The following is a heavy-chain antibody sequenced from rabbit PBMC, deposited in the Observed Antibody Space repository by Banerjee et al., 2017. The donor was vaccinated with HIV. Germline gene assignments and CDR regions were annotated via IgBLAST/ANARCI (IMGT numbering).Heavy chain of an antibody. D-gene: IGHD6-1*01. CDR2: IYPDYGST. CDR3: ARGDGGYGYATNL. J-gene: IGHJ4*01. V-gene: IGHV1S45*01. CDR1: GIDFSSYG. Sequence: QEQLVESGGGLVTLGGSLKLSCKASGIDFSSYGISWVRQAPGKGLEWIAYIYPDYGSTYYASWAKGRFTISKTSSTTVTLQMTSLTAADTATYFCARGDGGYGYATNLWGPGTLVTVS.